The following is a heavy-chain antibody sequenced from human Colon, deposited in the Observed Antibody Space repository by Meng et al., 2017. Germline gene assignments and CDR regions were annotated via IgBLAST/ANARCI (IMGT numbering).Heavy chain of an antibody. V-gene: IGHV4-30-4*01. CDR2: IYYSGST. CDR3: ARDRKHYGERGWFDP. J-gene: IGHJ5*02. Sequence: LLQEAGTGLVQPFTALLLHRLVSECSISSGDYYWSVIRQPPGKGLEWIGYIYYSGSTYSNASLKSRVTISIDRSKNQFSLKLSSVTAADTAVYYCARDRKHYGERGWFDPWGQGTLVTVSS. CDR1: ECSISSGDYY. D-gene: IGHD4-17*01.